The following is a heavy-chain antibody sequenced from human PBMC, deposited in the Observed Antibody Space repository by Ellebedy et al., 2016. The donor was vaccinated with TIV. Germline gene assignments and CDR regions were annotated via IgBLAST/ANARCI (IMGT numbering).Heavy chain of an antibody. CDR1: GASISSYY. Sequence: MPGGSLRLSCTVSGASISSYYWSWIRQPPGKGLEWIGYNHYSGSSNYNPSLKSRVTISVDTSKNQFSLKLSSVTAADTAVYYCARADYGDSGAYYYGLDVWGQGTTVTVSS. D-gene: IGHD4-17*01. V-gene: IGHV4-59*01. CDR3: ARADYGDSGAYYYGLDV. CDR2: NHYSGSS. J-gene: IGHJ6*02.